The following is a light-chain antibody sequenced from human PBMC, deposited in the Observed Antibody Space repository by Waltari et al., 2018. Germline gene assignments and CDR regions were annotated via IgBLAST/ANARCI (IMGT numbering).Light chain of an antibody. V-gene: IGLV4-69*01. Sequence: QLVLTQSPSASASLGASVKFTCTLSSGHSSNIIAWHQQQPEKGPRYLMKVNSDGSHSKGDEIPVRFSGSVSGTERYLTISSVQSEDGADYYCQTGGHGTWVFGGGTKLTVL. CDR3: QTGGHGTWV. CDR1: SGHSSNI. CDR2: VNSDGSH. J-gene: IGLJ3*02.